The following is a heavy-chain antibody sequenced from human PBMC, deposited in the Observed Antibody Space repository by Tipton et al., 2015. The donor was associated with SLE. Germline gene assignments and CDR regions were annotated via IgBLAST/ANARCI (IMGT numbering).Heavy chain of an antibody. CDR3: ARDREALDAFDI. D-gene: IGHD3-10*01. CDR2: ISGSGGST. J-gene: IGHJ3*02. Sequence: SLRLSCAASGFTFSSYAMSWVRQAPGKGLEWVSAISGSGGSTYYADSVKGRFTISRDNSKNTLYLQMNSLRAEDTAVYYCARDREALDAFDIWGQGTMVTVSS. CDR1: GFTFSSYA. V-gene: IGHV3-23*01.